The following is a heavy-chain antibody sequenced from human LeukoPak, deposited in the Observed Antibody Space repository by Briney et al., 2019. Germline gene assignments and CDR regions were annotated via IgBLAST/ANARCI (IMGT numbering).Heavy chain of an antibody. V-gene: IGHV4-39*01. Sequence: SETLSLTCIVSGGSISSSGYDWDWIRQPPGKGLEWIGNFYYTGSTYYNPSLKSRITISVDTSKNQFSLKLRSVTAADTAVYYCARHSRSGYGDYESAFDIWGQGTMVTVSS. CDR2: FYYTGST. J-gene: IGHJ3*02. CDR3: ARHSRSGYGDYESAFDI. CDR1: GGSISSSGYD. D-gene: IGHD5-12*01.